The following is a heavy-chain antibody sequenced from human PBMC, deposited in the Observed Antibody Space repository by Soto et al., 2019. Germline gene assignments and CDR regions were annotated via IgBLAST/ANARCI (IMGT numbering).Heavy chain of an antibody. Sequence: QVQLVQSGAEVKKPGSSVKVSCKASGGTFTSYSFSWVRQAPGQGLEWMGGIIPIFGTANYAQKFQGRVTITADESTSTAYMELTSLRSEDTAMYYCARDHRIAVAGTSFAYWGQGTLVTVSS. D-gene: IGHD6-19*01. CDR1: GGTFTSYS. CDR3: ARDHRIAVAGTSFAY. J-gene: IGHJ4*01. CDR2: IIPIFGTA. V-gene: IGHV1-69*01.